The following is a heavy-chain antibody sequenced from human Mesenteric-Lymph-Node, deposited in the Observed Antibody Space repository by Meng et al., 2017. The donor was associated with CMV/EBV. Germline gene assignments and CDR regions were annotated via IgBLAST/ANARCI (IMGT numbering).Heavy chain of an antibody. V-gene: IGHV3-74*01. D-gene: IGHD3-16*01. J-gene: IGHJ6*02. Sequence: GGSLRLSCAASGFTLSSYWMHWVRQVPGKGLVWVSRINGDGSSTTYADSVKGRFTISRDNSKNTLYLQMNSLRVEDTAVYYCTRGGGEDYYYGLDVWGQGTTVTVSS. CDR2: INGDGSST. CDR3: TRGGGEDYYYGLDV. CDR1: GFTLSSYW.